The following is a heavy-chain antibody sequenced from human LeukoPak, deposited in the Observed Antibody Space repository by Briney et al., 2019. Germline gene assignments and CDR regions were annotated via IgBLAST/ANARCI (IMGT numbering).Heavy chain of an antibody. CDR2: IFHSGGT. J-gene: IGHJ6*03. D-gene: IGHD3-3*02. CDR1: GYFISSGYY. Sequence: SETLSLTCNVSGYFISSGYYWGWIRQPPGKGLEWIGTIFHSGGTYYNPSPKSRLTISVDTSKNQFSLNLSSVTAADTALYYCARISFYYYMDFWGKGTTVTVSS. CDR3: ARISFYYYMDF. V-gene: IGHV4-38-2*02.